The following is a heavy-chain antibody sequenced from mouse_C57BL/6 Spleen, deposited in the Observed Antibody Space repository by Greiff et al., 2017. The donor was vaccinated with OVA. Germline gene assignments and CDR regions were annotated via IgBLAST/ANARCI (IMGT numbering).Heavy chain of an antibody. CDR2: INPNNGGT. J-gene: IGHJ2*01. CDR1: GYTFTDYY. Sequence: VQLQQSGPELVKPGASVKISCKASGYTFTDYYMNWVKQSHGKSLEWIGDINPNNGGTSYNQKFKGKATLTVDKSSSTAYMELRSLTSEDSAVYYSYYYSKLTAFDYWGQGTTLTVSS. V-gene: IGHV1-26*01. D-gene: IGHD2-5*01. CDR3: YYYSKLTAFDY.